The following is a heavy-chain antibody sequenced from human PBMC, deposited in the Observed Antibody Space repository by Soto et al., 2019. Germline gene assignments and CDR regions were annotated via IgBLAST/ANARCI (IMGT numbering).Heavy chain of an antibody. CDR1: GYTFTTHW. Sequence: ASVKVSCKASGYTFTTHWMHWVRQAPGQGLEWMAVINPSSGYTTYAQKFQGRVTVTRDTSTNMVYMELSSLRSEDTAVYYCARDQSDESSAYSYWWFDPWGQGTLVTSPQ. J-gene: IGHJ5*02. CDR3: ARDQSDESSAYSYWWFDP. V-gene: IGHV1-46*01. D-gene: IGHD3-22*01. CDR2: INPSSGYT.